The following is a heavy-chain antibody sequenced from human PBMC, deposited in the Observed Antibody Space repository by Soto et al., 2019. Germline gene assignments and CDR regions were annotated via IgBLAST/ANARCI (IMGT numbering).Heavy chain of an antibody. CDR1: GYTFTSYG. CDR3: ARVPDYGGNELYYYYGMDV. J-gene: IGHJ6*02. CDR2: INASNGNT. Sequence: ASVKVSCKASGYTFTSYGLHWVRQAPGQRLEWMGWINASNGNTKYSQKFQGRVTITTDKSTSTAYMELSSLRSEDTAVYYCARVPDYGGNELYYYYGMDVWGQGTTVTVSS. D-gene: IGHD4-17*01. V-gene: IGHV1-3*01.